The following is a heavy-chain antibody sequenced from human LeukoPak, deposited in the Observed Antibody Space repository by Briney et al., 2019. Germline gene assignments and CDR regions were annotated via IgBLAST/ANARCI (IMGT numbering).Heavy chain of an antibody. V-gene: IGHV4-39*01. CDR2: IYDSGST. Sequence: PSETLSLTCTVSGGSIRSSYYYWGWTRQPPGKGPEWIGSIYDSGSTYYNPSLKSRVTISVDTSKNQFSLKLNSVTAADTAVYYCVKGLYYSSSQMDSWGQGTLVTVSS. CDR1: GGSIRSSYYY. D-gene: IGHD6-6*01. J-gene: IGHJ4*02. CDR3: VKGLYYSSSQMDS.